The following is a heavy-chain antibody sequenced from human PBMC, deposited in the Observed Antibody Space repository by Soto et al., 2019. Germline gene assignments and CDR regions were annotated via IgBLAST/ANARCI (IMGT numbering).Heavy chain of an antibody. CDR2: INHSGST. V-gene: IGHV4-34*01. CDR3: AREGYTIGWGDWFDP. Sequence: QVQLQQWGAGLLKPSETLSLTCAVYGGSFSGYYWSWIRQPPGKGLEWIGEINHSGSTNYNPSLKRLVTFSVDTPKTQFSLNLCSVTAADTAAYSCAREGYTIGWGDWFDPCGQGTLVTVSS. CDR1: GGSFSGYY. J-gene: IGHJ5*02. D-gene: IGHD6-19*01.